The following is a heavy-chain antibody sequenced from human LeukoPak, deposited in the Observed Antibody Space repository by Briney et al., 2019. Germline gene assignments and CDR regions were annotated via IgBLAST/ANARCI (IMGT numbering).Heavy chain of an antibody. CDR3: ARDPRVKDYSSSWYWSPPRGHGAFDI. J-gene: IGHJ3*02. V-gene: IGHV3-21*01. CDR2: ISSSSSYI. Sequence: PGGSLRLSCAASGFTFSSYSMNWVRQAPGKGLEWVSSISSSSSYIYYADSVKGRFTISRDNAKNSLYLQMNSLRAEETAVYYCARDPRVKDYSSSWYWSPPRGHGAFDIRGQGTMVTVSS. CDR1: GFTFSSYS. D-gene: IGHD6-13*01.